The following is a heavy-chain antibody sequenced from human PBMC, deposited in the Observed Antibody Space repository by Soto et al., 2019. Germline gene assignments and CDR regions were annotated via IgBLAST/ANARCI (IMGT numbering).Heavy chain of an antibody. Sequence: GESLKISCKGSGYSFTSYWIGWVRQMPGKGLEWMGIIYPGDSDTRYSPSFQGQVTISADKSISTAYLQWSSLKASDTAMYYCARSQVGFGESQNRYNWFDPWGQGTLVTVSS. V-gene: IGHV5-51*01. CDR3: ARSQVGFGESQNRYNWFDP. D-gene: IGHD3-10*01. CDR2: IYPGDSDT. J-gene: IGHJ5*02. CDR1: GYSFTSYW.